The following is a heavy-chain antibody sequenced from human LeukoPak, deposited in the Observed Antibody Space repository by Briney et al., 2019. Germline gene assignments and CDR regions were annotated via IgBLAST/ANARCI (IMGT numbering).Heavy chain of an antibody. V-gene: IGHV3-30-3*01. J-gene: IGHJ3*02. CDR1: GFTFSSYA. D-gene: IGHD1-26*01. Sequence: GGSLRLSCAASGFTFSSYAMHWVRQAPGKGLEWVAVISYDGSNKYYADSVKGRFTISRDNSKNTLYLQMNSLRAEDTAVYYCARRLDGGSHRALDIWGQGTMVTVSS. CDR3: ARRLDGGSHRALDI. CDR2: ISYDGSNK.